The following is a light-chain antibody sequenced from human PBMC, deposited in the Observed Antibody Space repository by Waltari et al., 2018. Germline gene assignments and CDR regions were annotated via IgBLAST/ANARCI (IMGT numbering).Light chain of an antibody. V-gene: IGKV4-1*01. Sequence: DIVMTQSSDSLDVSLGERATINCKSSQSVVYSSNNKNFLAWYQQKAGQPPKLLIYWASTRESGVPDRCSGSGSGTDFTLTSSSLQAEDVAVYYCQQYCTTPWTFGQGTKVEIK. CDR3: QQYCTTPWT. J-gene: IGKJ1*01. CDR1: QSVVYSSNNKNF. CDR2: WAS.